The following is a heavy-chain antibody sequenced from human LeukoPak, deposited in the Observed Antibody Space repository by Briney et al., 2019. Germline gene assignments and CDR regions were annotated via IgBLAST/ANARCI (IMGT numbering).Heavy chain of an antibody. CDR2: IYTSGST. V-gene: IGHV4-4*07. CDR1: GGSISSYY. D-gene: IGHD3-22*01. J-gene: IGHJ4*02. CDR3: ARGASYYYDSSGYPPWR. Sequence: SETLSLTCTVSGGSISSYYWSWIRQPAGKGLEWIGRIYTSGSTNYNPSLKSRVTMSVDTSKNQFSLKLSSVTAAGTAVYYCARGASYYYDSSGYPPWRWGQGTLVTVSS.